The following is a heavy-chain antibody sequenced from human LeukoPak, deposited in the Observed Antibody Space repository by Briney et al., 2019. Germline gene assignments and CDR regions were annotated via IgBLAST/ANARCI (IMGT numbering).Heavy chain of an antibody. Sequence: RGSLRLSCAASGFTFSTYSMNWVRLAPGKGLEWVSNIRSSSSTTYYADSVKGRFTISRDNGTNSLYLQMNSLRGEDTAVYYCARDSAQGGYMDVWGKGTTVTVSS. V-gene: IGHV3-48*01. CDR3: ARDSAQGGYMDV. CDR1: GFTFSTYS. J-gene: IGHJ6*03. CDR2: IRSSSSTT.